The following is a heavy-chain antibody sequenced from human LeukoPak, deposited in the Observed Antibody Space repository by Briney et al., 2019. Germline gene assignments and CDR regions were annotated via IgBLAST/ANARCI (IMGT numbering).Heavy chain of an antibody. CDR2: INHSGST. J-gene: IGHJ4*02. CDR3: ARHSVGSGWFR. V-gene: IGHV4-34*01. D-gene: IGHD6-19*01. CDR1: GGSFSGYY. Sequence: SETLSLTCAVYGGSFSGYYWSWIRQPPGKGLEWIGEINHSGSTNYNPSLKSRVTISVDTSKNQFSLKLSSVTAADTAVYYCARHSVGSGWFRWGQGTLVTVSS.